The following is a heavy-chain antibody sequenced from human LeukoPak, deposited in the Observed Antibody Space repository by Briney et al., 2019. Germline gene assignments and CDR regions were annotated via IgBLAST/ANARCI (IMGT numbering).Heavy chain of an antibody. J-gene: IGHJ4*02. Sequence: ASVKVSCKACGGTFSSYAISWVREAPGQGLEWMGRIIPIFGIANYAQKFQGRVTITADKSTSTAYMELSSLRSEDTAVYYCARGSCSGGSCYPALAYYFDYWGQGTLVTVSS. CDR3: ARGSCSGGSCYPALAYYFDY. CDR2: IIPIFGIA. D-gene: IGHD2-15*01. V-gene: IGHV1-69*04. CDR1: GGTFSSYA.